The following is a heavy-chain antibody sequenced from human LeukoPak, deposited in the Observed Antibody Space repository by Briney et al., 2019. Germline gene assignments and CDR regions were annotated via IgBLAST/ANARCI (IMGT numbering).Heavy chain of an antibody. CDR3: ARDPGFSSFDY. V-gene: IGHV3-7*01. D-gene: IGHD3-3*02. J-gene: IGHJ4*02. CDR1: GFTFSDYW. Sequence: GGSLRLSCAVSGFTFSDYWVTWVRQTPGKGLEFVANINRDGSVKNYVDSVKSRFTISRDNAKNSLYLQMTSLRVDDTAIYYCARDPGFSSFDYWGQGILVSVSS. CDR2: INRDGSVK.